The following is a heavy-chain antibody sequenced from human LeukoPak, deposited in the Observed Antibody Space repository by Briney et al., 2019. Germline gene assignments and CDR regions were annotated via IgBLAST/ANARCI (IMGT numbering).Heavy chain of an antibody. Sequence: SETLSLTCAVSGGSISSSNWWSWVRQPPGKGLEWIGEIYHSGSTNYNPSLKSRVTISVDKSKNQFSLKLSSVTAADTAVYYCARQWADSSGWCYFDFWGQGTLVTVSS. J-gene: IGHJ4*02. CDR3: ARQWADSSGWCYFDF. V-gene: IGHV4-4*02. D-gene: IGHD6-19*01. CDR2: IYHSGST. CDR1: GGSISSSNW.